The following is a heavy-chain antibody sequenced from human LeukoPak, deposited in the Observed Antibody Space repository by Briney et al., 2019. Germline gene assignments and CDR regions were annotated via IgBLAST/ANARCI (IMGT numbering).Heavy chain of an antibody. V-gene: IGHV3-7*01. CDR3: ARDRIVATISYYYYYMDV. Sequence: GGSLRLSCAASGFTFSSYWMSWVRQAPGKGLEWVANIKQDGSEKYYVDSVKGRFTISRDNAKSSLYLQMNSLRAEDTAVYYCARDRIVATISYYYYYMDVWGKGTTVTVSS. D-gene: IGHD5-12*01. CDR2: IKQDGSEK. CDR1: GFTFSSYW. J-gene: IGHJ6*03.